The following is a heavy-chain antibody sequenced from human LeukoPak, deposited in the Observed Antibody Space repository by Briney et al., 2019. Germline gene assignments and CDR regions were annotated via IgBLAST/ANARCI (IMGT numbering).Heavy chain of an antibody. CDR1: GGSFSGYY. V-gene: IGHV4-34*01. CDR2: INHSGST. CDR3: ARGLMSAPYYFDY. Sequence: SETLSLTCAVYGGSFSGYYWSWIRQPPGKGLEWIGEINHSGSTNYNPSLKSRVTISVDTSKNQFSLKLSSVTAADTVVYYCARGLMSAPYYFDYWGQGTLVTVSS. J-gene: IGHJ4*02. D-gene: IGHD2-15*01.